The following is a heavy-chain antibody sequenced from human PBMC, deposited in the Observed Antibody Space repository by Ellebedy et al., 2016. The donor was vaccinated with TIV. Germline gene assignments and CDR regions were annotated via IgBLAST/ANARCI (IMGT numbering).Heavy chain of an antibody. J-gene: IGHJ6*03. CDR1: GFTFSSYG. Sequence: GGSLRLXXATSGFTFSSYGMHWVRQAPGKGLEWVALISHDGNKKYYADSVKGRFTISRDNSKNTLYLEMNSLRAEDTAVYYCAKGSSGWPRYYYYYYMDVWGKGTTAAVSS. D-gene: IGHD6-19*01. CDR2: ISHDGNKK. V-gene: IGHV3-30*18. CDR3: AKGSSGWPRYYYYYYMDV.